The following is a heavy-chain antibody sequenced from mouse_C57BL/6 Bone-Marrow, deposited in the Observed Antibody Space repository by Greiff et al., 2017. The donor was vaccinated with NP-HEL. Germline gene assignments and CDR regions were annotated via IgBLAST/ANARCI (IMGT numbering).Heavy chain of an antibody. CDR3: ARGIYYYGSSFYFDY. J-gene: IGHJ2*01. V-gene: IGHV1-81*01. CDR2: IYPRSGNT. D-gene: IGHD1-1*01. Sequence: QVQLKESGAELARPGASVKLSCKASGYTFTSYGISWVKQRTGQGLEWIGEIYPRSGNTYYNEKFKGKATLTADKSSSTAYMELRSLTSEDSAVYFCARGIYYYGSSFYFDYWGQGTTLTVSS. CDR1: GYTFTSYG.